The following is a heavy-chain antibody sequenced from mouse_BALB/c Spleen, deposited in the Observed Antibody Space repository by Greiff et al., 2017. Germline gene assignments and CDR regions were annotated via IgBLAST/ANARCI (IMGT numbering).Heavy chain of an antibody. CDR2: INPSSGYT. Sequence: VQGVESGAELARPGASVKMSCKASGYTFTSYTMHWVKQRPGQGLEWIGYINPSSGYTNYNQKFKDKATLTADKSSSTAYMQLSSLTSEDSAVYYCARSGLQGAMDYWGQGTSVTVSS. D-gene: IGHD2-13*01. CDR3: ARSGLQGAMDY. V-gene: IGHV1-4*01. J-gene: IGHJ4*01. CDR1: GYTFTSYT.